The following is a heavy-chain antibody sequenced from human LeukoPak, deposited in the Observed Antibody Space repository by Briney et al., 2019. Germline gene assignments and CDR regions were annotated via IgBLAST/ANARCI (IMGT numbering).Heavy chain of an antibody. CDR3: ARVTSSEFDY. Sequence: SQTLSLTCTVSGGSISSGSYYWSWVRQPAGKGLEWIGYIYYSGSTNYNPSLKSRVTISVDTSKNQFSLKLSSVTAADTAVYYCARVTSSEFDYWGQGTLVTVSS. CDR2: IYYSGST. CDR1: GGSISSGSYY. D-gene: IGHD2-15*01. V-gene: IGHV4-61*10. J-gene: IGHJ4*02.